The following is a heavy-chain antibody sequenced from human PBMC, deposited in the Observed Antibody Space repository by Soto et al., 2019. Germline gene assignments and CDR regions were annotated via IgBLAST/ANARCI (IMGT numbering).Heavy chain of an antibody. CDR2: IYYSGST. Sequence: PSETLSLTCTVSGGSISSSSYYWGWIRQPPGKGLEWIGSIYYSGSTYYNPSLKSRVTISVDTSKNQFSLKLSSVTAADTAVYYCARHGYSSSWPVFDYWGQGTLGTVS. V-gene: IGHV4-39*01. CDR1: GGSISSSSYY. CDR3: ARHGYSSSWPVFDY. J-gene: IGHJ4*02. D-gene: IGHD6-13*01.